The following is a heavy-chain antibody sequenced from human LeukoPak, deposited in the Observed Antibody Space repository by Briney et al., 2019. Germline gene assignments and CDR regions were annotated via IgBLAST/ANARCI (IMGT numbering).Heavy chain of an antibody. J-gene: IGHJ6*02. CDR1: GGSFSGYY. V-gene: IGHV4-34*01. CDR3: ARDPYYYDSSGYYYYYGMDV. D-gene: IGHD3-22*01. Sequence: SETLSLTCAVYGGSFSGYYWSWIRQPPRKGLEWIGEINHSGSTNYNPSLKSRVTISVDTSKNQFSLKLSSVTAADTAVYYCARDPYYYDSSGYYYYYGMDVWGQGTTVTVSS. CDR2: INHSGST.